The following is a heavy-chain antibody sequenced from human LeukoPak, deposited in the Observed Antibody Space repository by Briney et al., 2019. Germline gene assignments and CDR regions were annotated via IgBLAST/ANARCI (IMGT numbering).Heavy chain of an antibody. J-gene: IGHJ4*02. V-gene: IGHV3-23*01. CDR3: AKPPLDYYDSSGYVDY. Sequence: PGGSLRLSCAASGFTFSSYAMSWVRQAPGKGLEWVSGISGGGGSAVYADSVKGRFTISRDNSKNTLYLQMDSLRAEDTAVYYCAKPPLDYYDSSGYVDYWGQGTLVTVSS. D-gene: IGHD3-22*01. CDR1: GFTFSSYA. CDR2: ISGGGGSA.